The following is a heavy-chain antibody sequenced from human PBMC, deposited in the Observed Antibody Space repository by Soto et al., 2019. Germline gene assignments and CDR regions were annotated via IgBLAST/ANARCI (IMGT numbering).Heavy chain of an antibody. D-gene: IGHD6-6*01. J-gene: IGHJ4*02. V-gene: IGHV4-34*01. CDR3: ARAPKVSGSSQTRPDF. Sequence: SETLSLTCSIYSGSFSGYYWSWIRQPPGKGLEWIGEISQSGNTNYSPSLKSRVSISIDTSKKQFSLNLASVSATDTAVYYCARAPKVSGSSQTRPDFWGQGTLVTVSS. CDR1: SGSFSGYY. CDR2: ISQSGNT.